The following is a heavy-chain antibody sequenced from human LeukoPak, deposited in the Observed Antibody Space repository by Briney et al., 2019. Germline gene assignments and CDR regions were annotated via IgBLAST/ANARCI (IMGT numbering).Heavy chain of an antibody. CDR2: INTDGSSS. J-gene: IGHJ4*02. CDR1: GFTFSSYW. Sequence: GGSLRLSCAASGFTFSSYWMHGGRQAPGEGVVWVSRINTDGSSSTYADSVKGRFTISRDNAKRYLQMNSLRAEDTAVYYCVREADVAVAFDYWGQGTLVTVSS. CDR3: VREADVAVAFDY. V-gene: IGHV3-74*01. D-gene: IGHD6-19*01.